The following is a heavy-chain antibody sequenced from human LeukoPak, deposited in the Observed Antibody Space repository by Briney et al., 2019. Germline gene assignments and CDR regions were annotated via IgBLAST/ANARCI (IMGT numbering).Heavy chain of an antibody. D-gene: IGHD3-10*01. CDR1: GGSFSGYY. V-gene: IGHV4-34*01. CDR2: INHSGST. Sequence: SETLSLTCAVYGGSFSGYYWSWIRQPPGKGLEWIGEINHSGSTNYNPSLKSRVTISVDTSKNQFSLKLSSVTAADTAVYYCARAVPPFGSGSYILGYYYMDVWGKGTTVTVSS. J-gene: IGHJ6*03. CDR3: ARAVPPFGSGSYILGYYYMDV.